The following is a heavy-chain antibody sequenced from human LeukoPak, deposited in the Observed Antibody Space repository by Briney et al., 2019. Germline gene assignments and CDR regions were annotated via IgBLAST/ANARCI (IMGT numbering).Heavy chain of an antibody. CDR1: GFTFSSYC. J-gene: IGHJ2*01. CDR3: TRVPPGAGYFDL. CDR2: INGDGSTI. V-gene: IGHV3-74*01. Sequence: GGSLRLSCAASGFTFSSYCMHWVRQAPGKGLVWVSHINGDGSTISYAYSGEGRFTIYRDTATNTLYLQMKSLRGEDTAVFFCTRVPPGAGYFDLWGRGTLVTVSS. D-gene: IGHD7-27*01.